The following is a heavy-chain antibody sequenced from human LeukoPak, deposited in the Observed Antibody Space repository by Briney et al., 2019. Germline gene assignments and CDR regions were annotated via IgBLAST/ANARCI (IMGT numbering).Heavy chain of an antibody. CDR3: ANGDKKRITMVRGVMQPFDY. D-gene: IGHD3-10*01. J-gene: IGHJ4*02. V-gene: IGHV3-23*01. CDR1: GFAFSSFA. Sequence: QPGGSLRLSCAASGFAFSSFAMGWVRQAPGKGLEWVPAISGSGGSTYYADSVKGRFTISRDNSKNTLHLQMNSLRAEDTAVYYCANGDKKRITMVRGVMQPFDYWGQGTLVTVSS. CDR2: ISGSGGST.